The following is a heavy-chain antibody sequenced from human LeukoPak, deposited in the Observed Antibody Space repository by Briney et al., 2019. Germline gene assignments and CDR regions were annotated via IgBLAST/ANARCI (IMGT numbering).Heavy chain of an antibody. CDR2: ISSSSSYI. Sequence: GGSLRLSCAASGFTFSSYSMNWVRQAPGKGLEWVSSISSSSSYIYYADSVKGRFTISRDNAKNSLYLQMNSLRAEDTAVYYCARGSGIAAANDYWGQGTPVTVSS. D-gene: IGHD6-13*01. CDR1: GFTFSSYS. J-gene: IGHJ4*02. V-gene: IGHV3-21*01. CDR3: ARGSGIAAANDY.